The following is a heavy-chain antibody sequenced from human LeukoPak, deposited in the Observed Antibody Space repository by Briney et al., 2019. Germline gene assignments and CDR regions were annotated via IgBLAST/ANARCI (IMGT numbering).Heavy chain of an antibody. CDR1: GFTVSSNY. V-gene: IGHV3-66*02. Sequence: GGSLRLSCAASGFTVSSNYMSWVRQAPGKGLEWVPVIYSGGSTYYADSVKGRFTISRDNSKNTLYLQMNSLRAEDTAVYYCARDPGYCSSTSCYTFDYWGQGTLVTVSS. D-gene: IGHD2-2*02. CDR3: ARDPGYCSSTSCYTFDY. J-gene: IGHJ4*02. CDR2: IYSGGST.